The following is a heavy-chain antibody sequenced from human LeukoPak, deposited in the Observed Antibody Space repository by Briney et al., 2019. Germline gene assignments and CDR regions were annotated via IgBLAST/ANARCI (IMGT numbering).Heavy chain of an antibody. Sequence: PGGSLRLSCAASGFTFSDYYMSWIRQAPGKALEWVSYVSSGSSTIYYADSVKGRFTVSRDNGKRSLYLHMNSLRAEDTAMYYCARGESSCCSGGCYFASWGQGTLVTISS. J-gene: IGHJ5*01. D-gene: IGHD2-21*02. CDR3: ARGESSCCSGGCYFAS. CDR1: GFTFSDYY. CDR2: VSSGSSTI. V-gene: IGHV3-11*04.